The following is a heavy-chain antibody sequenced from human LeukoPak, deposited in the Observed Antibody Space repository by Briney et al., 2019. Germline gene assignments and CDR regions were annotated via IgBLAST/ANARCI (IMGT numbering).Heavy chain of an antibody. CDR2: IWYDGSNK. Sequence: GGSLRLSCAASGFTFSSYAMHWVRQAPGKGLEWVAVIWYDGSNKYHADSVKGRFTTSRDNSKDTLYLQMNSLRAEDTAVYYCATDRNSGKYYDYWGQGTLVTVSS. V-gene: IGHV3-33*08. CDR3: ATDRNSGKYYDY. CDR1: GFTFSSYA. J-gene: IGHJ4*02. D-gene: IGHD1-26*01.